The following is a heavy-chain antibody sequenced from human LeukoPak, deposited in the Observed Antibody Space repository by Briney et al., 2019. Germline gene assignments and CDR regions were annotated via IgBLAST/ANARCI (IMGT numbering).Heavy chain of an antibody. D-gene: IGHD4-17*01. J-gene: IGHJ6*03. CDR2: ISGSGGST. V-gene: IGHV3-23*01. Sequence: PGGSLRLSCAASGFTFSSYAMSWVRQAPGKGLEWVSAISGSGGSTYYADSVKGRFTISRDNSKNTLYLQMNSLRAEDMAVYYCAKGGGHGDYSHSYYYYYMDVWGKGTTVTVSS. CDR1: GFTFSSYA. CDR3: AKGGGHGDYSHSYYYYYMDV.